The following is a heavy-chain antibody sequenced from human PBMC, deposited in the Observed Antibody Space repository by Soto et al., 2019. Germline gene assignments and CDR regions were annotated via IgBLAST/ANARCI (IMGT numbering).Heavy chain of an antibody. CDR1: GFAFISYS. CDR3: AQGKWEFLGPGY. D-gene: IGHD1-26*01. V-gene: IGHV3-30*12. CDR2: TSYDRSNK. Sequence: SGFAFISYSMHWVRQAPGKGLEWVAVTSYDRSNKYYADSVKGRFTISRDNAKNTLYLQMNSLRAEDTAVYYCAQGKWEFLGPGYWGPGTLVTVSS. J-gene: IGHJ4*02.